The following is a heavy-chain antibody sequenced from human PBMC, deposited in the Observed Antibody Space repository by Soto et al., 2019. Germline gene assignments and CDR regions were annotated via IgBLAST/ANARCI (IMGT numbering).Heavy chain of an antibody. J-gene: IGHJ1*01. Sequence: GGSLRLSCAASGFTFSSNYMSWVRQAPGKGLEWVSVIYSGGSTYYADSVKGRFTISRDNSKNTLYLQMNSLRAEDTAVYYCARDIRAIPTQYFQHWGQGTLVTVSS. CDR1: GFTFSSNY. V-gene: IGHV3-66*01. CDR2: IYSGGST. CDR3: ARDIRAIPTQYFQH.